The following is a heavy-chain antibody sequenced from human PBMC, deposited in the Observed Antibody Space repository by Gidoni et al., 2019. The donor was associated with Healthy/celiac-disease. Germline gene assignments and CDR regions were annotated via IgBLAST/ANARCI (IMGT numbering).Heavy chain of an antibody. Sequence: EVQLVESGGGLVQPGRSLRLSCAASGFTFDDYAMHWVRQAPGKGLEWVSGISWNSGSIGYADSVKGRFTISRDNAKNSLYLQMNSLRAEDTALYYCAKDDSAVAGMSMGGWGQGTLVTVSS. CDR1: GFTFDDYA. CDR2: ISWNSGSI. D-gene: IGHD6-19*01. CDR3: AKDDSAVAGMSMGG. J-gene: IGHJ4*02. V-gene: IGHV3-9*01.